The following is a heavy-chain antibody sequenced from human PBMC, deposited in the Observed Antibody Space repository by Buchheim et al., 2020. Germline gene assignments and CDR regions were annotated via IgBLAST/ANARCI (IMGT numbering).Heavy chain of an antibody. CDR1: CGSICSGGYY. D-gene: IGHD2-2*01. J-gene: IGHJ6*02. CDR3: ARCQFLGSTSLGMDV. V-gene: IGHV4-31*03. Sequence: QVQLQESGPGLVKPSQTLSLTCTVSCGSICSGGYYWSWIRQHPGKGLEWIGYIYYSGSTYYNPSLKSRVTISVETSKNQFPRKLSSVTAADTAVYYCARCQFLGSTSLGMDVWGQGTT. CDR2: IYYSGST.